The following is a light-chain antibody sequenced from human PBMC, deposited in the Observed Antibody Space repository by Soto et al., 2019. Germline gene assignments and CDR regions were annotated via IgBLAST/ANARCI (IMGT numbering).Light chain of an antibody. CDR1: QIVSSSY. Sequence: EIVLTQSPGTLSLSPGERATLFCRVSQIVSSSYLAWYQQKPGQAPRLLIDGASSRATGIPDRFSGSGSGTDFTLTISRLETEDFAVYYCQQHGSAPPSWTFGQGTKVEIK. J-gene: IGKJ1*01. CDR3: QQHGSAPPSWT. V-gene: IGKV3-20*01. CDR2: GAS.